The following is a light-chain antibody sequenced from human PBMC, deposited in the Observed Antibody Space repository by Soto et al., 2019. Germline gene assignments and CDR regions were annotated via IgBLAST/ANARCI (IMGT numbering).Light chain of an antibody. J-gene: IGKJ5*01. CDR2: DAS. Sequence: EIVLTQSPATLSLSPGERATLSCRASQSVSSYLAWYQQKPGQAPRLLIYDASSRATGIPARFSGSGSGTDLTLTSSSLEPEDFAVYYCQQRSNWITFGQGTRLEIK. CDR1: QSVSSY. V-gene: IGKV3-11*01. CDR3: QQRSNWIT.